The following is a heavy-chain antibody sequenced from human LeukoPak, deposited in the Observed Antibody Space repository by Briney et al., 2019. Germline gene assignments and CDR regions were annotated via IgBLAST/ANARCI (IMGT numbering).Heavy chain of an antibody. V-gene: IGHV3-23*01. CDR3: AKDAVYGDGYWEFDY. Sequence: PGGSLRLSCAASGFSISTYAMSWVRQAPGKGLEWVSGIVGSGDTDYADAVQGRFTISKDNSKNIVYLQMNSLRAEDTAVYYRAKDAVYGDGYWEFDYWGQGNLVTVSS. CDR2: IVGSGDT. D-gene: IGHD5-24*01. CDR1: GFSISTYA. J-gene: IGHJ4*02.